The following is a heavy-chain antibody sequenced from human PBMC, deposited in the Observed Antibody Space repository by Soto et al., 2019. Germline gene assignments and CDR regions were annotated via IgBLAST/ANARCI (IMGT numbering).Heavy chain of an antibody. CDR2: ISANGQGI. J-gene: IGHJ4*02. CDR3: AKDRDYPRDQFHY. Sequence: GYLRLSCPASGFTFTYYAFSWVRQAPGKGLEWVSAISANGQGIYYADSVRGRFTISRDNSKNTVFLHMDSLRAEDTAVYSCAKDRDYPRDQFHYWGQGTLVTVSS. D-gene: IGHD2-2*01. CDR1: GFTFTYYA. V-gene: IGHV3-23*01.